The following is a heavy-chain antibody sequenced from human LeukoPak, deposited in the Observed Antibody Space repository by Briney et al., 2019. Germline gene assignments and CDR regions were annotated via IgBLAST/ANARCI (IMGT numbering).Heavy chain of an antibody. V-gene: IGHV4-39*01. D-gene: IGHD3/OR15-3a*01. CDR1: GVSISSSDSY. CDR2: IYYSGNT. J-gene: IGHJ4*02. CDR3: ARQTGSGLFILP. Sequence: SETLSLTCTVSGVSISSSDSYWGWIRQPPGKGLEWIGSIYYSGNTYYNASLKSQVSISIDTSKNQFSLRLTSVTAADTAVYYCARQTGSGLFILPGGQGTLVTVSS.